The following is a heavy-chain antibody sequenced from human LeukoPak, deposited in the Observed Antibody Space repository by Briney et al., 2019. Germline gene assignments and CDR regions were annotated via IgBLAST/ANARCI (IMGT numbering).Heavy chain of an antibody. CDR3: ARDYAGSPDY. CDR1: GFTFSTYW. Sequence: QPGGSLGLSCTASGFTFSTYWINWVRQSPGKGLVWVALINGDGSTTTHADSVKGRFTISRDNAKNTAYLQMNSLRDEDTAVYYCARDYAGSPDYWGQGTLVTVSA. CDR2: INGDGSTT. J-gene: IGHJ4*02. V-gene: IGHV3-74*03. D-gene: IGHD3-10*01.